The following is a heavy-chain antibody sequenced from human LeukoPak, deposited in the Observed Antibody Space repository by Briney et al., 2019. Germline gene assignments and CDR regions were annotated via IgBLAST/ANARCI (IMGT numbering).Heavy chain of an antibody. J-gene: IGHJ5*02. CDR2: ISWNSGSI. CDR1: GFTFDDYA. CDR3: ARAVLRFPNWFDP. D-gene: IGHD3-3*01. Sequence: PGGSLRLSCAASGFTFDDYAMHWVRQAPGKGLEWVSGISWNSGSIGYADSVKGRFTISRDNAKSSLYLQMNSLRAEDTAVYYCARAVLRFPNWFDPWGQGTLVTVSS. V-gene: IGHV3-9*01.